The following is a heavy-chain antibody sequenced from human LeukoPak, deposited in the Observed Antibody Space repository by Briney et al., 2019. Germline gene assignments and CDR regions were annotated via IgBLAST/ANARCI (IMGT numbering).Heavy chain of an antibody. V-gene: IGHV4-34*01. J-gene: IGHJ4*02. CDR2: INHSGST. Sequence: SETLSLTCAVYGVSFSGYYWSWIRQPPGKGLEWIGEINHSGSTNYNPSLKSRVTISVDTSKNQFSLKLSSVTAANTAVYYCARNGVLVLRYFDWLLGRGFFDYWGQGTLVTVSS. CDR3: ARNGVLVLRYFDWLLGRGFFDY. CDR1: GVSFSGYY. D-gene: IGHD3-9*01.